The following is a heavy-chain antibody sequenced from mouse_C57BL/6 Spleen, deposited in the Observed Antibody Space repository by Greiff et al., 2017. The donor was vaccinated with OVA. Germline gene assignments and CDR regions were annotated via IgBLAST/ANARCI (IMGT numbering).Heavy chain of an antibody. J-gene: IGHJ2*01. V-gene: IGHV1-69*01. Sequence: QVQLQQPGAELVMPGASVKLSCKASGYTFTSYWMHWVKQRPGQGLEWIGEIDPSDSYTNYNQKFTGTSTLTVDKSSSTADMQLSSLTSEDSAVYYCARRPTIVTYFDYWGQGTTLTVSS. D-gene: IGHD2-5*01. CDR2: IDPSDSYT. CDR3: ARRPTIVTYFDY. CDR1: GYTFTSYW.